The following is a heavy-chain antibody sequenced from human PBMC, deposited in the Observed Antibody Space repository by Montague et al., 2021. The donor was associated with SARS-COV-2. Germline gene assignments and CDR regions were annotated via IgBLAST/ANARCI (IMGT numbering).Heavy chain of an antibody. Sequence: SETLSLTCTVSSGSISSHNWSWIRKPPGKGLEWIGIVNSGGSTNNNPSLKSRVSISLDTSKNQFSLRLNSVTAADTAVYYCARAVTTGIDWFDPWGQGTLVIVSS. J-gene: IGHJ5*02. V-gene: IGHV4-59*11. CDR3: ARAVTTGIDWFDP. CDR2: VNSGGST. D-gene: IGHD4-17*01. CDR1: SGSISSHN.